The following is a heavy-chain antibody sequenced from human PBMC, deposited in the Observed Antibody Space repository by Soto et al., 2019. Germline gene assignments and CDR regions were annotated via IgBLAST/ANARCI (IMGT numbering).Heavy chain of an antibody. V-gene: IGHV5-51*01. CDR1: GYSFTSYW. CDR3: ARRINYDSSGYYPLLAFDI. Sequence: LGESLKISCKGSGYSFTSYWSGWVRQMPGKGLEWMGIIYPGDSDTRYSPSFQGQVTISADKSISTAYLQWSSLKASDTAMYYCARRINYDSSGYYPLLAFDIWGQGTMVTVSS. J-gene: IGHJ3*02. CDR2: IYPGDSDT. D-gene: IGHD3-22*01.